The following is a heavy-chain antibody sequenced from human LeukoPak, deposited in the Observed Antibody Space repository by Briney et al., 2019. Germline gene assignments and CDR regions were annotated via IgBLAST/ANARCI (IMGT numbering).Heavy chain of an antibody. CDR1: GGTFSSYA. CDR3: ARASSREYYFDY. CDR2: ISYDGSNK. J-gene: IGHJ4*02. V-gene: IGHV3-30*01. Sequence: SCKASGGTFSSYAISWVRQAPGKGLEWVAVISYDGSNKYYADSVKGRFTISRDNSKNTLYLQMNSLRAEDTAVYYCARASSREYYFDYWGQGTLVTVSS. D-gene: IGHD5-24*01.